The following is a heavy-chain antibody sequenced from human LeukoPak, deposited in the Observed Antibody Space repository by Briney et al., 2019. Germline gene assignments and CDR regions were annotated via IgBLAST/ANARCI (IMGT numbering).Heavy chain of an antibody. CDR3: ARDGIP. Sequence: SETLSLTCAVYGGSFSGYYWSWIRQPPGKGLEWIGEIDHSGSTNYNPSLKSRVTISVDTSKNQFSLKLSSVTAADTAVYYCARDGIPGGQGTLVTVSS. CDR2: IDHSGST. D-gene: IGHD5-18*01. J-gene: IGHJ4*02. CDR1: GGSFSGYY. V-gene: IGHV4-34*01.